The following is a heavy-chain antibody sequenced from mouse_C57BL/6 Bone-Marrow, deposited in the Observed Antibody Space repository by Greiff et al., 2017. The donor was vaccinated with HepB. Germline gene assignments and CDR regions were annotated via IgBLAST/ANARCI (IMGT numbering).Heavy chain of an antibody. D-gene: IGHD1-1*01. J-gene: IGHJ4*01. Sequence: QVQLQQSGPGLVAPSQSLSITCTVSGFSLTSYAISWVRQPPGKGLEWLGVIWTGGGTNYNSALKSRLSISKDNSKSQVFLKMNSLQTDDTARYYCARTFYGSQYYYAMDYWGQGTSVTVSS. CDR1: GFSLTSYA. CDR3: ARTFYGSQYYYAMDY. V-gene: IGHV2-9-1*01. CDR2: IWTGGGT.